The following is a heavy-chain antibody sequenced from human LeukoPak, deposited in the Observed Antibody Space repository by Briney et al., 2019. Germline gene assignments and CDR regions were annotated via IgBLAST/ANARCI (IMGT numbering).Heavy chain of an antibody. D-gene: IGHD3-10*01. V-gene: IGHV3-23*01. CDR1: RFTFSSYA. Sequence: PGGSLRLSCAASRFTFSSYAMSWVRQAPGKGLEWVSAISGSGGSTYYADSVKGRFTISRDNSKNTLYLQMNSLRAEDTAVYYCAKAQLLWFGELSHDYWGQGTLVTVSS. CDR3: AKAQLLWFGELSHDY. J-gene: IGHJ4*02. CDR2: ISGSGGST.